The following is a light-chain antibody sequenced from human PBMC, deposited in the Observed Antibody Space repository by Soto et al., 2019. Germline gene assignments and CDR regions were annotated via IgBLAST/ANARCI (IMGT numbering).Light chain of an antibody. V-gene: IGLV2-14*01. CDR3: TSYVTGASYV. CDR2: DVT. CDR1: SSDIGGHNA. Sequence: QSALTQPASVSGSPGHSITISCTGTSSDIGGHNAVSWYQQYSGEAPRLLIYDVTSRAAGVSNRFSASKSGNTASLTISGLQAEDEADYYCTSYVTGASYVLGPGTKVTVL. J-gene: IGLJ1*01.